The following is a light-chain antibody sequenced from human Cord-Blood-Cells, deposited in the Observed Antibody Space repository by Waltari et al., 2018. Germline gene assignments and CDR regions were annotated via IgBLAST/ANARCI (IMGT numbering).Light chain of an antibody. Sequence: QSALTQPASVSGSPGQSITISCTGTSSDVGSYNLVSWYQQHPGKAPKLMIYGGSKRPSGVSNRCSWSKPGNTASLTISGLQAEDEADYYCCSYAGSSTNWVFGGGTNLTVL. CDR1: SSDVGSYNL. V-gene: IGLV2-23*01. J-gene: IGLJ3*02. CDR2: GGS. CDR3: CSYAGSSTNWV.